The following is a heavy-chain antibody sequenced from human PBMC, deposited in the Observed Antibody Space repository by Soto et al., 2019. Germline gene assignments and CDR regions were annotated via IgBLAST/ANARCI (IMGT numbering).Heavy chain of an antibody. D-gene: IGHD7-27*01. J-gene: IGHJ4*02. Sequence: ASVKVSCKASGYTFRSYAMHWVRQAPGQRLEWMGWINAGYGNTKSSQKFQDRVTISRDTSASTAYMELTSLRSEGTAVYYCARDTGDGTFDFWGQGTLVTVSS. CDR2: INAGYGNT. V-gene: IGHV1-3*01. CDR1: GYTFRSYA. CDR3: ARDTGDGTFDF.